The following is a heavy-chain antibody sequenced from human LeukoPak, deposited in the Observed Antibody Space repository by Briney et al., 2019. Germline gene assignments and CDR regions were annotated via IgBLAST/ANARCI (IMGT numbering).Heavy chain of an antibody. CDR1: GGSFSGYY. D-gene: IGHD1-26*01. V-gene: IGHV4-34*01. J-gene: IGHJ6*02. Sequence: SETLSLTCAVYGGSFSGYYWSWIRQPPGKGLEWIGEINHSGGANYNPSLKSRVTISVDTSKNQFSLKLTSVTAADTAVYYCARVKWDLKNGMDVWGQGTTVTVSS. CDR2: INHSGGA. CDR3: ARVKWDLKNGMDV.